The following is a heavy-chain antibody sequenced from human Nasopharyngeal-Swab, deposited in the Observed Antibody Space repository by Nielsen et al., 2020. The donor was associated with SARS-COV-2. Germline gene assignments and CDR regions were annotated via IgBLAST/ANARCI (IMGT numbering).Heavy chain of an antibody. V-gene: IGHV3-23*01. J-gene: IGHJ4*02. CDR3: AKDHGDDFWSGYYFDY. D-gene: IGHD3-3*01. Sequence: GGSLRLSCAASGFTFSSYAMSWVRQAPGKGLEWVSASSGSGGSTYYADSVKGRFTISRDNSKNTLYLQMNSLRAEDTAVYYCAKDHGDDFWSGYYFDYWGQGTLVTVSS. CDR2: SSGSGGST. CDR1: GFTFSSYA.